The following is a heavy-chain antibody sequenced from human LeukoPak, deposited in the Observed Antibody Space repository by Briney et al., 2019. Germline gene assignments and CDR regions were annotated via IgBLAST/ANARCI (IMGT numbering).Heavy chain of an antibody. Sequence: PGGSLRLSCAASGITGYSMHWVRQAPGKGLEWVCSISSSSNYIYCADSVKGRFTISRDNAKNSLFLQVSSLRAEDTAVYYCARDSQLKKDYYYYSYMDVWGKGTTVTVSS. CDR3: ARDSQLKKDYYYYSYMDV. CDR1: GITGYS. V-gene: IGHV3-21*01. D-gene: IGHD1-1*01. CDR2: ISSSSNYI. J-gene: IGHJ6*03.